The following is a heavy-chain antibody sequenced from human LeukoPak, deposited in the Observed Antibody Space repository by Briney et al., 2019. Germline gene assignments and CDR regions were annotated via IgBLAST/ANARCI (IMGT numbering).Heavy chain of an antibody. CDR2: VKKDASEK. D-gene: IGHD1-7*01. J-gene: IGHJ6*03. CDR1: GFTFSNNW. CDR3: ARGGSTTPNPYYYYYYMDV. Sequence: GGSLRLSCAASGFTFSNNWMTWVRQAPGKGLEWVASVKKDASEKYYVDSVKGRFTISRDNAKNSLYLQMNSLRAEDTAVYYCARGGSTTPNPYYYYYYMDVWGKGTTVTVSS. V-gene: IGHV3-7*01.